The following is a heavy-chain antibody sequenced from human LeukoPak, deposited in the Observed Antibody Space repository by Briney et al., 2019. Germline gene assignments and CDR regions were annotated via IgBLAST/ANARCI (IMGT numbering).Heavy chain of an antibody. CDR3: AREGPVVRGSEVDY. Sequence: GGSLRLSCAASGFTFSSYDMSWVRQAPGKGLEWVSYISSSGNTIYYADSVKGRFAISRDNAKNSLYLQLNSLRDEDTAVYYCAREGPVVRGSEVDYWGQGTLVTVSS. CDR1: GFTFSSYD. CDR2: ISSSGNTI. V-gene: IGHV3-48*02. J-gene: IGHJ4*02. D-gene: IGHD4-23*01.